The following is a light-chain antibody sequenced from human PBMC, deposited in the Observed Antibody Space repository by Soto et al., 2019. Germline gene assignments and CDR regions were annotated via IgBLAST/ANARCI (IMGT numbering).Light chain of an antibody. J-gene: IGKJ1*01. CDR3: LQDYIHPLT. V-gene: IGKV1-6*01. CDR2: SAS. CDR1: QAIRND. Sequence: AIQMTQSPSSLSASEGDRVTITCRASQAIRNDLGWYQQKPGKAPKLLIYSASSLHSGVPSRFSGSGSGTDFTLTISSLQPEDFAVYFCLQDYIHPLTFGQGTKVDIK.